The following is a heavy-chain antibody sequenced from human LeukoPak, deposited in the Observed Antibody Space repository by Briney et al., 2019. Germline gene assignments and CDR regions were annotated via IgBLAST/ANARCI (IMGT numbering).Heavy chain of an antibody. Sequence: PSDTLSITCTVSGGFTTSSNYFWGWIRQSPGKGLEWIGSIYYSGSTYYNPSLKSRVTISVETSKIQFSLKLSSVTAADSAVYYCARDSCSSTSCRRKFDNWGQGTLVTVSS. CDR3: ARDSCSSTSCRRKFDN. D-gene: IGHD2-2*01. J-gene: IGHJ4*02. CDR2: IYYSGST. V-gene: IGHV4-39*07. CDR1: GGFTTSSNYF.